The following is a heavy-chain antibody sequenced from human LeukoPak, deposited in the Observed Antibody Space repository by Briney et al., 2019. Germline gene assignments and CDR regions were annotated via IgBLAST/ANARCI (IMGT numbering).Heavy chain of an antibody. D-gene: IGHD6-13*01. CDR3: ARLGYGYSSRWSNGGYFQH. V-gene: IGHV3-7*01. J-gene: IGHJ1*01. CDR1: GFTFSSYR. CDR2: IKQDGSEE. Sequence: SGGSLRLSCAASGFTFSSYRMSWVRQAPGKGLEWVANIKQDGSEEYYVDSVKGRFTISRDNAKNSLYLQMNSLRDEDTAVYYCARLGYGYSSRWSNGGYFQHWGQGTLVTVSS.